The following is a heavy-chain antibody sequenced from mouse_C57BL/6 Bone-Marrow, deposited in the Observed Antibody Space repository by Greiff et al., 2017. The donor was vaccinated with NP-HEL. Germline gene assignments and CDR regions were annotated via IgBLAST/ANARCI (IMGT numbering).Heavy chain of an antibody. D-gene: IGHD1-1*01. CDR3: ARDRDYGSSYVNWYFDV. V-gene: IGHV5-16*01. Sequence: EVHLVESEGGLVQPGSSMKLSCTASGFTFSDYYMAWVRQVPEKGLEWVANINYDGSSTYYLDSLKSRFIISRDNAKNILYLQMSSLKSEDTATYYCARDRDYGSSYVNWYFDVWGTGTTVTVSS. CDR1: GFTFSDYY. CDR2: INYDGSST. J-gene: IGHJ1*03.